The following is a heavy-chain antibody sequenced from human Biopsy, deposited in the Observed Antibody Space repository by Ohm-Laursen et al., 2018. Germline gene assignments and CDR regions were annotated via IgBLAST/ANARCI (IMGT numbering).Heavy chain of an antibody. J-gene: IGHJ4*02. CDR3: ARVGRAAPFDS. V-gene: IGHV4-38-2*02. Sequence: GTLSLTCSVSGYSVTNDYYWGWIRQPPGKGLEWIGNIYYDGITYYNPSLKSRVAMSVDTSKNQFSLRLTSVTAADTAVYYCARVGRAAPFDSWGQGTLVTVSS. CDR2: IYYDGIT. D-gene: IGHD6-13*01. CDR1: GYSVTNDYY.